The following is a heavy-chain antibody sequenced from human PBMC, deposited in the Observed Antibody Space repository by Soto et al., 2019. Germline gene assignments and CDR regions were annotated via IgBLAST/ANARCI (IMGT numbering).Heavy chain of an antibody. J-gene: IGHJ3*02. Sequence: SETLSLTCSVSGGSISSYYWSWIRQPAGKGLEWIGRIYTSGSTNYNPSLKSRVTMSVDTSKNQFSLKLSSVTAADTAVYYCAGFYYYDSSGYYVASGFDAFDIWGQGTMVTVSS. V-gene: IGHV4-4*07. CDR2: IYTSGST. CDR3: AGFYYYDSSGYYVASGFDAFDI. CDR1: GGSISSYY. D-gene: IGHD3-22*01.